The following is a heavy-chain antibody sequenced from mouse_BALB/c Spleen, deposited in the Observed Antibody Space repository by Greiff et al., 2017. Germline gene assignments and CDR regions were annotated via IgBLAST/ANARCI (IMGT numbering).Heavy chain of an antibody. D-gene: IGHD1-2*01. CDR1: GDSITSGY. V-gene: IGHV3-8*02. Sequence: EVQRVESGPSLVKPSQTLSLTCSVTGDSITSGYWNWIRKFPGNKLEYMGYISYSGSTYYNPSLKSRISITRDTSKNQYYLQLNSVTTEDTATYYCARYDGYDYAMDYWGQGTSVTVSS. J-gene: IGHJ4*01. CDR2: ISYSGST. CDR3: ARYDGYDYAMDY.